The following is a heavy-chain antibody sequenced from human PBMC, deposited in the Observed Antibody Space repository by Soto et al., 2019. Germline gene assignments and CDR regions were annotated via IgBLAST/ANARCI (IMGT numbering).Heavy chain of an antibody. Sequence: QVQLVQSGAEVKKPGASVKVSCKTSGYTFTTYAMHWVRQAPGQRLEWMGWINAGGGDTKYSQRFQGRVTISRDTSASTVYMELSSLTPEDTAVYYCARVIPGVEAWFDPWGQGTLVTVSS. CDR3: ARVIPGVEAWFDP. V-gene: IGHV1-3*01. D-gene: IGHD2-2*01. CDR1: GYTFTTYA. J-gene: IGHJ5*02. CDR2: INAGGGDT.